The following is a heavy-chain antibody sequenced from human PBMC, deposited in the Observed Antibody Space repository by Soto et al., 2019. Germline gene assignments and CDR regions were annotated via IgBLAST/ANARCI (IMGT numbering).Heavy chain of an antibody. D-gene: IGHD4-17*01. CDR1: ELNFISHW. Sequence: RHSYTASELNFISHWMHWISQENGKGLVWVSRINSDGSSTSYADSVKGRFTISRDNAKNTLYLQMNSLRAEDTAVYYCAREGRTPYGDYVGYYYGMDVCGQG. V-gene: IGHV3-74*01. J-gene: IGHJ6*01. CDR2: INSDGSST. CDR3: AREGRTPYGDYVGYYYGMDV.